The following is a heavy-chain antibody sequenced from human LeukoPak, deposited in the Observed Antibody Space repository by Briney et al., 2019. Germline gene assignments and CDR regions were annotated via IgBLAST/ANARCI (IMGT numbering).Heavy chain of an antibody. J-gene: IGHJ4*02. CDR3: ALEVYYSDNSAFDY. V-gene: IGHV1-2*02. D-gene: IGHD3-22*01. Sequence: ASVKVSCKASGYTFADYYLHWVRQALGQGLGWMGWMDPKSGEANHAQKFQGRVIMTRDTSISTAYMELSGLRSDDTAVYYCALEVYYSDNSAFDYWGQGTLVTVSS. CDR2: MDPKSGEA. CDR1: GYTFADYY.